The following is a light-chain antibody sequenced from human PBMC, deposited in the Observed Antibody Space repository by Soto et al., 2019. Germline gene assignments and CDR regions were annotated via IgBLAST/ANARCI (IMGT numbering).Light chain of an antibody. Sequence: QSALTQPASVSGSPGQSITLSCTGTSSDVGGYNYVSWYQQQPGKAPKLMIYDVSNRPSGVSNRFSGSKSGNTASLTISGLQAEDEADYYCSSYTSSSTYVVFGGGTKVTVL. CDR1: SSDVGGYNY. J-gene: IGLJ2*01. CDR2: DVS. CDR3: SSYTSSSTYVV. V-gene: IGLV2-14*01.